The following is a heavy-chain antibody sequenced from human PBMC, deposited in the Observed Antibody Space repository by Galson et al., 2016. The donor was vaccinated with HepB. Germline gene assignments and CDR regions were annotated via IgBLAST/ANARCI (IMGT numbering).Heavy chain of an antibody. CDR2: ISYDGRNK. Sequence: SLRLSCAASGFTFSSYGMHWVRQAPGKGLEWVAFISYDGRNKKYADSVKGRFTISRDNSKKTLYLQMNSLRAEDTAVYYCAKDGRIYCSSASCHDHFHYWGQGTLVTVSS. CDR3: AKDGRIYCSSASCHDHFHY. J-gene: IGHJ4*02. CDR1: GFTFSSYG. V-gene: IGHV3-30*18. D-gene: IGHD2-2*01.